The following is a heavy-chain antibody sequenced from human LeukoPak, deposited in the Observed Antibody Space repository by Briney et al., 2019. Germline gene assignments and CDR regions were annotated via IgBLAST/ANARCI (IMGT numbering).Heavy chain of an antibody. Sequence: GGSLRLSCAASGFTFSSYSMKWVRQAPGKGLEWVALIWYDGRTKFHADSVRGRFTISRDNSANTLYLQMSSLIVEDTAVSYCARGWGRIAVAGGPGYWGQGALVTVSS. CDR2: IWYDGRTK. CDR1: GFTFSSYS. V-gene: IGHV3-33*08. D-gene: IGHD6-19*01. CDR3: ARGWGRIAVAGGPGY. J-gene: IGHJ4*02.